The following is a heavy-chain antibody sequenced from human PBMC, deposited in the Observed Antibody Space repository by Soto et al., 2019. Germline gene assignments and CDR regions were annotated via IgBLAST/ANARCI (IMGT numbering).Heavy chain of an antibody. CDR3: ARDRFYGDYVYWYFDL. J-gene: IGHJ2*01. CDR1: GYSLTSYA. CDR2: INAGNGNT. D-gene: IGHD4-17*01. V-gene: IGHV1-3*01. Sequence: ASVKVSCKASGYSLTSYAMHWVRQAPGQRLEWMGWINAGNGNTKYSQKFQCRVTITRDTSASTAYMELSSLRSEDTAVYYCARDRFYGDYVYWYFDLWGRGTLITVSS.